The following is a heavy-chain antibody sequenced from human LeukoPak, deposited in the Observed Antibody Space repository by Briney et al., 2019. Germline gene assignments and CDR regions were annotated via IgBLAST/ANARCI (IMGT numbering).Heavy chain of an antibody. J-gene: IGHJ6*03. D-gene: IGHD1-26*01. Sequence: GASVKVSCAASGYTFTGYYMHWGRQAPGQGLEWMGWINPNSGGTNYAQKFQGRVTMTRDTSISTAYMELSRLRSDDTAVYYCAREGGDGIVGALRGYMDVWGKGTTVAVSS. CDR3: AREGGDGIVGALRGYMDV. V-gene: IGHV1-2*02. CDR1: GYTFTGYY. CDR2: INPNSGGT.